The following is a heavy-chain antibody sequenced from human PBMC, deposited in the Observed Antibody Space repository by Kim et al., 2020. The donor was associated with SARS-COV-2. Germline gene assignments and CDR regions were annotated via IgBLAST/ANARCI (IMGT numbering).Heavy chain of an antibody. CDR3: VRGTTCSSFHCPYFMYF. CDR1: VYTFTNYD. Sequence: ASVKVSCKASVYTFTNYDIHWVRQAPGQGLDWVGLINPNSDNTNNAQRFQGRVTMTRNNSISTVYMQLRSLTTNDPSVYFCVRGTTCSSFHCPYFMYF. J-gene: IGHJ1*01. D-gene: IGHD2-2*01. CDR2: INPNSDNT. V-gene: IGHV1-8*01.